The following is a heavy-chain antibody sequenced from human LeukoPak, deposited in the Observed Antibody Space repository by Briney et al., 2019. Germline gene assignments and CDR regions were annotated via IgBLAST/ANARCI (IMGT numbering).Heavy chain of an antibody. CDR2: IYPGDSDT. CDR1: GSSFTTYW. CDR3: ARRRSGYYFDY. Sequence: GASLHISCMGSGSSFTTYWIGWVRHLPGKGLEWMGIIYPGDSDTRYSPSFQGQVTISAAKSISTAYLQWSSLKASDTAMYYCARRRSGYYFDYWGQGTLVTVSS. D-gene: IGHD3-22*01. V-gene: IGHV5-51*01. J-gene: IGHJ4*02.